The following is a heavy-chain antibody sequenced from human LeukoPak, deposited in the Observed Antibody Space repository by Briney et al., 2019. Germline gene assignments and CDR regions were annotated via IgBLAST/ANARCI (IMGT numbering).Heavy chain of an antibody. CDR3: AGGLLGCSGGSCYPTDY. J-gene: IGHJ4*02. D-gene: IGHD2-15*01. CDR1: GFTFSNYG. V-gene: IGHV3-30*03. Sequence: GRSLRLSCAASGFTFSNYGMHWVRQAPGKGLEWVAVISDNGNNKYYIDSVKGRFTISRDNPKNTLYLQMDSLRPEDTAVYYCAGGLLGCSGGSCYPTDYWGQGTLVTVSS. CDR2: ISDNGNNK.